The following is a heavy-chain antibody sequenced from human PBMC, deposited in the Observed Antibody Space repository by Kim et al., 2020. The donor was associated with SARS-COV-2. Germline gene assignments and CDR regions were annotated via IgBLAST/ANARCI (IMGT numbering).Heavy chain of an antibody. Sequence: SNPSLKSRVTMSVDTSKNQFSLKLSSVTAADTAVYYCARVSSWRGYYFDYWGQGTLVTVSS. V-gene: IGHV4-4*07. D-gene: IGHD6-13*01. J-gene: IGHJ4*02. CDR3: ARVSSWRGYYFDY.